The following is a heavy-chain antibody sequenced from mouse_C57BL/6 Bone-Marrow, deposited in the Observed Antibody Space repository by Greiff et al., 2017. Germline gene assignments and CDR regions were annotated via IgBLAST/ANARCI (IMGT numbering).Heavy chain of an antibody. Sequence: QVQLQQPGAELVRPGTSVTLSCKASGYTFTSYWMHWVKQRPGQGLEWIGVIDPSDSYTNYNQKFKGKATLTVDTSSSTAYMQLSSLTSEDSAVYYCASYFSMDYWGQGTSVTVSS. CDR3: ASYFSMDY. CDR2: IDPSDSYT. J-gene: IGHJ4*01. D-gene: IGHD1-1*01. CDR1: GYTFTSYW. V-gene: IGHV1-59*01.